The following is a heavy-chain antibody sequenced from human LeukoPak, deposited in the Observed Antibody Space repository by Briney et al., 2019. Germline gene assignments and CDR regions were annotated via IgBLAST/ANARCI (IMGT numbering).Heavy chain of an antibody. D-gene: IGHD6-19*01. CDR3: AKGPYSSGWYQYFQH. Sequence: PGGSLRLSCAASGFTFDDYAMHWVRQAPGKGLEWVSGISWNSGSIGYAGSVKGRFTISRDNAKNSLYLQMNSLRAEDTALYYCAKGPYSSGWYQYFQHWGQGTLVTVSS. V-gene: IGHV3-9*01. J-gene: IGHJ1*01. CDR2: ISWNSGSI. CDR1: GFTFDDYA.